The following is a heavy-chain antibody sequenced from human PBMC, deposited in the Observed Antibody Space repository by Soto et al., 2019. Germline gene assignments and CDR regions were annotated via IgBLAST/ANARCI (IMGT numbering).Heavy chain of an antibody. D-gene: IGHD4-4*01. CDR3: ARHRRTTVAKFYFHS. CDR1: GFTFSSYG. V-gene: IGHV3-33*01. Sequence: GGSLRLSCAASGFTFSSYGMHWVRQAPGKGLEWVAVIWYDGSNKYYADSVKGRFTISRDNSKNTLYLQMNSLTAADTAVYYCARHRRTTVAKFYFHSWGQGALVTVS. J-gene: IGHJ4*02. CDR2: IWYDGSNK.